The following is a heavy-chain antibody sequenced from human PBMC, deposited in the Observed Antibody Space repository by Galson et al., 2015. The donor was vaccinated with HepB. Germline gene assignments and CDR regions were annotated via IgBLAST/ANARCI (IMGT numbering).Heavy chain of an antibody. V-gene: IGHV1-18*01. J-gene: IGHJ6*02. D-gene: IGHD1-26*01. CDR2: FSGYDGST. Sequence: SVKVSCKASGYSFSNYGLSWIRQAPGPGLEWMGWFSGYDGSTNYAQRFQGRATMTADAITGTAYLELRNLRSDDTDVYYCARDSRLELRLNSYFSYGMDGWGRGRAVIVSS. CDR1: GYSFSNYG. CDR3: ARDSRLELRLNSYFSYGMDG.